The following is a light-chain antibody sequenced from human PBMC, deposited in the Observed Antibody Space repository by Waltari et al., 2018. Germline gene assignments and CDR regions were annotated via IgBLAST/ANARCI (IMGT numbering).Light chain of an antibody. Sequence: EIVLTQSPDTASLSPGERVPLSCRASQSVGSSSLAWYQQKPGQAPRLVIYRASRRATGIPDRFSGSGSGTDFSLTISRLEPEDFAVYYCQQHGTLPATFGQGTKVEIK. CDR1: QSVGSSS. CDR3: QQHGTLPAT. CDR2: RAS. J-gene: IGKJ1*01. V-gene: IGKV3-20*01.